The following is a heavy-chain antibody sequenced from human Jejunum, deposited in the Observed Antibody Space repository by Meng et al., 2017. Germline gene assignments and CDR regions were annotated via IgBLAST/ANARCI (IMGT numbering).Heavy chain of an antibody. D-gene: IGHD3/OR15-3a*01. CDR2: IVPGFGST. J-gene: IGHJ6*02. V-gene: IGHV1-69*13. CDR1: GGTITNYG. CDR3: ARGDFWTGYHSYIYDFVMDV. Sequence: SVKVSCKASGGTITNYGVSWVRLAPGQGLEWMGGIVPGFGSTNYAQKFQGRVTITADESSSTAYMELSSLRSEDTAEYYCARGDFWTGYHSYIYDFVMDVWGQGTTVTVSS.